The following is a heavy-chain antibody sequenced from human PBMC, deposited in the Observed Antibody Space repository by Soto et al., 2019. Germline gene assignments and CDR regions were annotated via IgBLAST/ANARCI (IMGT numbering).Heavy chain of an antibody. CDR1: GFTFSSYS. J-gene: IGHJ5*02. V-gene: IGHV3-48*01. CDR3: ARGPWRFDP. Sequence: GGSLRLSCAASGFTFSSYSMNWVRQAPGRGLEWVSYISSSSSTIYYADSVKGRFTISRDNAKNSLYLQMNSLRAEDTAVYYCARGPWRFDPWGQGTLVTVSS. D-gene: IGHD3-3*01. CDR2: ISSSSSTI.